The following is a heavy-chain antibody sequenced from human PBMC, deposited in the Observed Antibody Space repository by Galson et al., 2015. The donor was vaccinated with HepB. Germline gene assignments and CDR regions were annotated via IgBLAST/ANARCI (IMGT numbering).Heavy chain of an antibody. CDR2: TWSDGINN. D-gene: IGHD3-16*01. V-gene: IGHV3-33*06. CDR1: GFTFSNSG. CDR3: AKDAYRSSYYFDS. J-gene: IGHJ4*02. Sequence: SLRLSCAVSGFTFSNSGMHWVRQAPGKGLEWVAVTWSDGINNYYADSVKGGFTISRDNFKNTLYLQMKSLRAEDTAVYYCAKDAYRSSYYFDSWGQGTLVTVSS.